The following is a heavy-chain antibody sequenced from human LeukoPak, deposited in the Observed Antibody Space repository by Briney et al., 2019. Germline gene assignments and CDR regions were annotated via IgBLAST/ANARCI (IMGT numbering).Heavy chain of an antibody. J-gene: IGHJ4*02. Sequence: PSQTLSLTCTVSGGSISSGGYYWSWIRQHPGKGLEWIGYIYYSGSTNYNPSLKSRVTISVDTSKSQFSLRLHSVTAADTAVYYCARASYGGNLFDYWGQGTLVTVSS. D-gene: IGHD4-23*01. CDR2: IYYSGST. V-gene: IGHV4-31*03. CDR1: GGSISSGGYY. CDR3: ARASYGGNLFDY.